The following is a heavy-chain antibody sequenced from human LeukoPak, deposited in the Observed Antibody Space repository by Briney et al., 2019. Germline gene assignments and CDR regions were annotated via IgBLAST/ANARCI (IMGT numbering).Heavy chain of an antibody. CDR1: GGSISSGSYY. V-gene: IGHV4-61*10. CDR2: IYYSGST. CDR3: ARAHCSSTSCYLRGYGDWLDP. D-gene: IGHD2-2*01. J-gene: IGHJ5*02. Sequence: SQTLSLTCTVSGGSISSGSYYWSWIRQPAGKGLEWIGYIYYSGSTNYNPSLKSRVTISVDTSKNQFSLKLSSVTAADTAVYYCARAHCSSTSCYLRGYGDWLDPWGQGTLVTVSS.